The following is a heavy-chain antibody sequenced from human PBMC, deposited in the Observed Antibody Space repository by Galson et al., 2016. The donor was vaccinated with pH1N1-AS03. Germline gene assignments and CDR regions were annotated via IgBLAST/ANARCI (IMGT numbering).Heavy chain of an antibody. D-gene: IGHD6-13*01. CDR3: ARGPVSYSNYWFPPPDY. V-gene: IGHV3-64*01. J-gene: IGHJ4*02. CDR2: ISGNGFST. Sequence: SLRLSCAASGFTFSSYAMFWVRQAPGKGLEYVSAISGNGFSTYYANSVKGRFTISRDNSKSTLFLQMGSLRPGDRAVYYCARGPVSYSNYWFPPPDYWGQGTLVTVSS. CDR1: GFTFSSYA.